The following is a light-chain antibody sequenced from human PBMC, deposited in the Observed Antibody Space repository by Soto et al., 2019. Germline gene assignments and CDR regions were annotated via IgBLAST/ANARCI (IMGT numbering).Light chain of an antibody. J-gene: IGLJ3*02. CDR1: SSNIGSNY. CDR2: RNN. V-gene: IGLV1-47*01. CDR3: ATWDDSLSGGV. Sequence: QSVLTQPPSASGTPGQRVTISCSGSSSNIGSNYVYWYQQLPGTAPKLLIYRNNQRPSGVPDRFSGSKSGTSASLAISGLRSEDEADYYCATWDDSLSGGVFVGGTKLTVL.